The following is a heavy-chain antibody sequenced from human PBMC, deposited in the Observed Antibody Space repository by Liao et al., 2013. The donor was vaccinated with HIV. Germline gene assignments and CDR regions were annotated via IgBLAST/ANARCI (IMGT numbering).Heavy chain of an antibody. Sequence: QLSLETSGPGPVQPSETLSLTCTVSEGSISSNVFYWGWIRQPPGKGLEWIGHIYHSGSTYDNPSLKSRVIMSVDTSKNQFSLKLRSVTAADTAVYYCARAPHRSNTIFGLAVGSPIGMTFDYWGQGVLVTDLL. D-gene: IGHD3/OR15-3a*01. J-gene: IGHJ4*02. V-gene: IGHV4-39*07. CDR3: ARAPHRSNTIFGLAVGSPIGMTFDY. CDR1: EGSISSNVFY. CDR2: IYHSGST.